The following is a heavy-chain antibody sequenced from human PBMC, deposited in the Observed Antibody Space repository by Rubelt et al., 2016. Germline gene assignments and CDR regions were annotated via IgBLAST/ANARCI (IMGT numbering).Heavy chain of an antibody. V-gene: IGHV1-2*02. CDR2: INPNSGGT. CDR3: ARFAIGGHSSGYLFDY. Sequence: QVQLVQSGAEVKKPGASVKVSCKASGYTFTGYYMHWVRQAPGQGLEWMGWINPNSGGTNYAQKVQGMVTMTRDTSISTAYMGLSRLRSDDTAVYYCARFAIGGHSSGYLFDYWGQGTLVTVSS. J-gene: IGHJ4*02. CDR1: GYTFTGYY. D-gene: IGHD3-22*01.